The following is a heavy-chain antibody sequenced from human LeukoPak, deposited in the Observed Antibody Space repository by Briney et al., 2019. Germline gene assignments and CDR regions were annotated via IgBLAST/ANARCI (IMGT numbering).Heavy chain of an antibody. V-gene: IGHV3-21*04. J-gene: IGHJ4*02. D-gene: IGHD3-22*01. CDR3: VRNAGSGYYFWVDY. CDR2: ISSSSSYI. Sequence: GGSLRLSCAASGFTFSSYNMNWVRQAPGKGLEWVSSISSSSSYIYYADSVKGRFTISRDNAKNSLSLQMNSLRAEDTAFYHCVRNAGSGYYFWVDYWGQGTLVTVSS. CDR1: GFTFSSYN.